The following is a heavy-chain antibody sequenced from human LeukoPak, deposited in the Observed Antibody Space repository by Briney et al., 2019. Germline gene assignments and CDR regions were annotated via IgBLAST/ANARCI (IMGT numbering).Heavy chain of an antibody. CDR3: ARAAGTYYYDGSGYCFFDY. CDR2: IYYSGST. J-gene: IGHJ4*02. D-gene: IGHD3-22*01. Sequence: SETLSLTCTVSGGSISSYYWSWIRQPPGKGLEWIGYIYYSGSTNYNPSLKSRVTISVDTSKNQFSLKLNSVTAADTAVYYCARAAGTYYYDGSGYCFFDYWGQGTLVTVSS. CDR1: GGSISSYY. V-gene: IGHV4-59*12.